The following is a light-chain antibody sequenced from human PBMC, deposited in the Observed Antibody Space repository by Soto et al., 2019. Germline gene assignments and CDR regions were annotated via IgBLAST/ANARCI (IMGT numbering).Light chain of an antibody. J-gene: IGLJ1*01. CDR1: SSDVGGYNH. Sequence: QSALTQPPSASGSPGQSVTISCTGTSSDVGGYNHVSWYQQHPGKAPKLMIYQVTERPPGVPDRFSASKSGNTASLTVSGLQAEDEADYYCSSYADGSLYVFGTGTKLTVL. V-gene: IGLV2-8*01. CDR2: QVT. CDR3: SSYADGSLYV.